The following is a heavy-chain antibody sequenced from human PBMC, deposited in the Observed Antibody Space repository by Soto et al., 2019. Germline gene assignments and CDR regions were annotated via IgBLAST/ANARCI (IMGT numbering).Heavy chain of an antibody. D-gene: IGHD5-18*01. V-gene: IGHV4-59*01. CDR1: GGSISSYY. Sequence: SETLSLTCTVSGGSISSYYWSWIRQPPGKGLEWIGYIYYSGSTNYNPSLKSRVTISVDTSKNQFSLKLSSVTAADTAVYYCARERNTAGFDYWGQGTLVTVS. CDR3: ARERNTAGFDY. CDR2: IYYSGST. J-gene: IGHJ4*02.